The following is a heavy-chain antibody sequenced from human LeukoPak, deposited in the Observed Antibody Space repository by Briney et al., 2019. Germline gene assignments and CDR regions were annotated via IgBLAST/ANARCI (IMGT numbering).Heavy chain of an antibody. CDR1: GFTFSGSA. CDR2: IRSKRNKYAT. D-gene: IGHD6-13*01. CDR3: TSPSSMLEPNNDY. Sequence: GGALRLFCAASGFTFSGSAMHWVRQASGKGLEWVGRIRSKRNKYATEYAASVKGRFTISRDDSKNTAYLQMHSLKTEDTAVYYCTSPSSMLEPNNDYWGQGTLVTVSS. V-gene: IGHV3-73*01. J-gene: IGHJ4*02.